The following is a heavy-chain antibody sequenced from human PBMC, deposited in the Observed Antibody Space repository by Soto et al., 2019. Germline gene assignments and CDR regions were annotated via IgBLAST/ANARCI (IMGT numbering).Heavy chain of an antibody. D-gene: IGHD1-26*01. V-gene: IGHV1-69*13. J-gene: IGHJ3*02. Sequence: SVEVSCKXSGGTFSSYAISWVRQAPGQGLEWMGGIIPIFGTANYAQKFQGRVTITADESTSTAYMELSSLRSEDTAVYYCARGGSYDAFDIWGQGTMVTVSS. CDR2: IIPIFGTA. CDR3: ARGGSYDAFDI. CDR1: GGTFSSYA.